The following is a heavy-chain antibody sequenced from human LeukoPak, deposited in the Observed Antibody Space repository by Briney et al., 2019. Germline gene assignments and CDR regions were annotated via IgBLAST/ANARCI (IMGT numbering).Heavy chain of an antibody. CDR3: ARAMDV. V-gene: IGHV3-7*03. CDR1: GFSISTFW. CDR2: INQDGSQN. J-gene: IGHJ6*02. Sequence: GGSLRLSCAGSGFSISTFWMSWVRQAPGKGLEWVANINQDGSQNYYVDSVKGRFTISRDNAKNSLYLQMNSLSAEDTAVYYCARAMDVWGQGTTVTVFS.